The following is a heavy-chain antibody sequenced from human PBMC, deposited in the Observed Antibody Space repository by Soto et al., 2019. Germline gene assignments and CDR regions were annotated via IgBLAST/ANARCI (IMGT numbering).Heavy chain of an antibody. J-gene: IGHJ5*02. Sequence: GGSLRLSCTGSGFSFFSYAMGWVRQAPGKGLEWVSTISGSGGHTYYADSVKGRFVVSRDNDKNTVYLHMSSLTGEDTAVYFCAKIEMGWFDHWGQGTQVTVSS. D-gene: IGHD2-8*01. V-gene: IGHV3-23*01. CDR1: GFSFFSYA. CDR2: ISGSGGHT. CDR3: AKIEMGWFDH.